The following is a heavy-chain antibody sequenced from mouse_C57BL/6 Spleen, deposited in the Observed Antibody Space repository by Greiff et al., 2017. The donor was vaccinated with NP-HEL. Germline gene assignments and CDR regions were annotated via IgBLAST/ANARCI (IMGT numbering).Heavy chain of an antibody. D-gene: IGHD1-1*01. CDR3: ARSHYYGSSGYFEV. CDR2: IYPGGGYT. Sequence: VKLQESGAELVRPGTSVKMSCKASGYTFTNYWIGWAKQRPGHGLEWIGDIYPGGGYTNYNEKFKGKATLTADKSSSTAYMQFSSLTSEDSAIYYCARSHYYGSSGYFEVWGTGTTVTVSS. CDR1: GYTFTNYW. V-gene: IGHV1-63*01. J-gene: IGHJ1*03.